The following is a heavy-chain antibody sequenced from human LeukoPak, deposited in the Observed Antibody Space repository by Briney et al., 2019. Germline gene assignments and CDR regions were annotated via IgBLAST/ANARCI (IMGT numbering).Heavy chain of an antibody. CDR1: GYTFTDYY. D-gene: IGHD2-8*01. J-gene: IGHJ4*02. V-gene: IGHV1-69-2*01. Sequence: ASVKVSCKASGYTFTDYYMHWVQQAPGKGLEWMGRVDPEDGETIYAEKFQGRVTITADTSTDTAYMELSRLRSDDTAVYYCARDCTNGVCYRGDYWGQGTLVTVSS. CDR3: ARDCTNGVCYRGDY. CDR2: VDPEDGET.